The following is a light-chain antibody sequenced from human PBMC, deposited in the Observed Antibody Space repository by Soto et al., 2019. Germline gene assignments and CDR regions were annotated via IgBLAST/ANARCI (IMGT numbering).Light chain of an antibody. CDR2: DAS. Sequence: EIVLTQSPAILSLSPGERATLSCRASQSVGRYLVWYQQKPGQAPSLLIYDASNRATGVPARFSGSGSGTDFNLTISGLESEDFAVYYCQHRNNWPWTLGQGTRVEIK. CDR3: QHRNNWPWT. J-gene: IGKJ1*01. CDR1: QSVGRY. V-gene: IGKV3-11*01.